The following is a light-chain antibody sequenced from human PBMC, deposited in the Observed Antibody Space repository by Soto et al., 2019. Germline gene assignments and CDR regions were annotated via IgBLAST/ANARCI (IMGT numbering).Light chain of an antibody. Sequence: DIQMTQSPSSLSASVGNRVTITCQASQDIATYLNWYQQKPGKAPNLLIYDASNLETGVPSRFSGGGSGTHFTFTISNLQPDDFATYYCQQYNSYPGTFGQGTKVEIK. CDR2: DAS. J-gene: IGKJ1*01. CDR3: QQYNSYPGT. CDR1: QDIATY. V-gene: IGKV1-33*01.